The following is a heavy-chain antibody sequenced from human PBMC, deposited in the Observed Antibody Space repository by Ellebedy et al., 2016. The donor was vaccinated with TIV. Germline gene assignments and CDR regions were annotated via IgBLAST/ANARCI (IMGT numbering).Heavy chain of an antibody. D-gene: IGHD6-13*01. CDR1: GFTFSSYA. V-gene: IGHV3-23*01. CDR3: AMLRSSSWYWYFDL. J-gene: IGHJ2*01. CDR2: ISGSGGST. Sequence: GESLKISCAASGFTFSSYAMSWVRQAPGKGLEWVSAISGSGGSTYYADSVKDRFTISRDNSKNTLYRQMNSLRAEDTAVYYCAMLRSSSWYWYFDLWGRGTLVTVSS.